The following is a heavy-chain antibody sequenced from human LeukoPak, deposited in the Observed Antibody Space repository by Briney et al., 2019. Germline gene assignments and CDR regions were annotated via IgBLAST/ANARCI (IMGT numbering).Heavy chain of an antibody. Sequence: NPSETLSLTCVVYGGSFSGYFWSWIRQPPGKGLEWIGEITPSGSTNYNPSLKSRVSISVDTSMNQFSLKLSSVTAADTAVYYCARHSEDTAAWGQGTLVTVSS. CDR3: ARHSEDTAA. D-gene: IGHD5-18*01. CDR1: GGSFSGYF. V-gene: IGHV4-34*01. J-gene: IGHJ5*02. CDR2: ITPSGST.